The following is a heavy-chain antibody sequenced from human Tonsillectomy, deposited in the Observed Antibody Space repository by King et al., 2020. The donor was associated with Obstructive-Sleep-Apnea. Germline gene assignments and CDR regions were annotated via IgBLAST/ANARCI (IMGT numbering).Heavy chain of an antibody. Sequence: DVQLVESGGGLVQPGGSLRLSCTASGFTFSSNSMNWVRQAPGKGLEWVSYISSSSSTIYYADSVKGRFIISRDNAKNSLYLQMNSLRAEDTAVYYCARDQAIAAAGTGYYFDYWGHGTLVTVSS. V-gene: IGHV3-48*04. J-gene: IGHJ4*01. D-gene: IGHD6-13*01. CDR3: ARDQAIAAAGTGYYFDY. CDR1: GFTFSSNS. CDR2: ISSSSSTI.